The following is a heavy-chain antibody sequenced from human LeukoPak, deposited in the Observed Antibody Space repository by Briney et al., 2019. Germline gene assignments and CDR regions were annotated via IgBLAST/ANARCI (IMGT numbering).Heavy chain of an antibody. CDR3: ARGHSSGWYKGLEDAFDV. D-gene: IGHD6-19*01. V-gene: IGHV3-20*01. Sequence: GGSLRLSCAASGFTFDDYVMSWVRQAPGKGLEWVSGINWNGGNTDYADSVKGRFTISRDNAKNSLYLQMNSLRAEDTALYHCARGHSSGWYKGLEDAFDVWGQGTMVTVSS. CDR2: INWNGGNT. CDR1: GFTFDDYV. J-gene: IGHJ3*01.